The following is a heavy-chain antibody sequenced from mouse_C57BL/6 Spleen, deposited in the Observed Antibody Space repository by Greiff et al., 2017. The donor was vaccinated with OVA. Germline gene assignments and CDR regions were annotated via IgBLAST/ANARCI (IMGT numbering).Heavy chain of an antibody. Sequence: EVKLQESGPGMVKPSQSLSLTCTVTGYSITSGYDWHWIRHFPGNKLEWMGYISYSGSTNYNPSLKSRISITHDTSKNHFFLKLNSVTTEDTATYYCARDDGYPVFAYWGQGTLVTVSA. V-gene: IGHV3-1*01. CDR3: ARDDGYPVFAY. D-gene: IGHD2-3*01. CDR1: GYSITSGYD. CDR2: ISYSGST. J-gene: IGHJ3*01.